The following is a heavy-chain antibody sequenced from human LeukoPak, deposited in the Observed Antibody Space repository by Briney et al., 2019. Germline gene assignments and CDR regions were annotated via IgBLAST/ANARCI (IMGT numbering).Heavy chain of an antibody. Sequence: AASVKVSCTASGYTFTSYGISWVRQAPGQGLEWMGWISAYNGNTNYAQKLQGRVTMTTDTSTSTAYMELRSLRSDDTAVYYCAREPVVVVAPIYGMDVWGQGTTVTVSS. CDR3: AREPVVVVAPIYGMDV. CDR2: ISAYNGNT. V-gene: IGHV1-18*01. CDR1: GYTFTSYG. J-gene: IGHJ6*02. D-gene: IGHD2-15*01.